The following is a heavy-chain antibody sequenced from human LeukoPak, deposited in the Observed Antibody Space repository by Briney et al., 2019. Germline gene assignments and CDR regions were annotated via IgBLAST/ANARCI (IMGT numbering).Heavy chain of an antibody. V-gene: IGHV3-7*03. CDR3: ARGGGLDV. D-gene: IGHD3-16*01. Sequence: GGSLRLSCAASGFTFSSYWMNWARQAPGKGLEWVASINDNGNVNYYVDSVKGRFTISRDNAKNSLYLQMSNLRAEDTAVYFCARGGGLDVWGQGATVTVSS. CDR2: INDNGNVN. CDR1: GFTFSSYW. J-gene: IGHJ6*02.